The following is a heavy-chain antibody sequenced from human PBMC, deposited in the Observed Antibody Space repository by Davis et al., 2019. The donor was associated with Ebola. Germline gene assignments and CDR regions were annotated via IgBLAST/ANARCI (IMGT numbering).Heavy chain of an antibody. V-gene: IGHV1-2*06. CDR1: GYPFTAYY. Sequence: ASVKVSCKAAGYPFTAYYMHWVRQAPGQGLEWMGRVNPNSGGTNYAQKFQGRVTMTRDTSISTAYMELSRLRSDDTAVYYCARAQFPTTSDHWGQGTLVTVSS. J-gene: IGHJ4*02. CDR3: ARAQFPTTSDH. D-gene: IGHD1-1*01. CDR2: VNPNSGGT.